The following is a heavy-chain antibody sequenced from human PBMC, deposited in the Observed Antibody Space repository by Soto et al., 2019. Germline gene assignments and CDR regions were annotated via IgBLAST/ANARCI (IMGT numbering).Heavy chain of an antibody. V-gene: IGHV1-46*03. CDR1: GYTFTTYY. Sequence: QVQLVQSVAEVPRPGASVKISCKASGYTFTTYYIHWVRQAPGQGLEWMGIINPSSGSAGYAPKCQVSVNMTRDTPTSTDYVELGSLRYQDTAVYYWAGGKDLPYYYCGLDVCCQGTTVTVSS. J-gene: IGHJ6*02. CDR3: AGGKDLPYYYCGLDV. CDR2: INPSSGSA.